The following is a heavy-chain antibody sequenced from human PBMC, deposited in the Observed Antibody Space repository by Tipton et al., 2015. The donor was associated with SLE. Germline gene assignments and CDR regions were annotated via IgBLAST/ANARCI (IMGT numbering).Heavy chain of an antibody. Sequence: SLRLSCTVSGGSISSGGYYWSWVRQAPGKGLEWVSVIYSGGSTYYADSVKGRFTISRDNSKNTLYLQMNSLRAEDTAVYYCAKDDRAVAGSRYWGQGTLVTVSS. CDR1: GGSISSGGYY. CDR2: IYSGGST. D-gene: IGHD6-19*01. V-gene: IGHV3-53*05. J-gene: IGHJ4*02. CDR3: AKDDRAVAGSRY.